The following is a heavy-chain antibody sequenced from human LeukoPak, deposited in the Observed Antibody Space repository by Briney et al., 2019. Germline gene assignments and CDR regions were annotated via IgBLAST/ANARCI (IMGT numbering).Heavy chain of an antibody. V-gene: IGHV3-73*01. CDR1: GFTFSGSA. D-gene: IGHD2-15*01. CDR2: IRSKANNYAT. J-gene: IGHJ6*03. Sequence: GGSLRLSCAASGFTFSGSAMHWVRQASGKGLEWVGRIRSKANNYATAYAASVKGRFTISRDDSKNTTYLQMNRLKTEDTAVYYCMGHIYSFYFYYMDVWGKGTTVTISS. CDR3: MGHIYSFYFYYMDV.